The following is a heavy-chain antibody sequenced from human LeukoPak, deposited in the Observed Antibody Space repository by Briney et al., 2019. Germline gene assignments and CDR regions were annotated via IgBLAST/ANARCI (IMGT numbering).Heavy chain of an antibody. CDR2: IYSSGSA. V-gene: IGHV4-59*08. J-gene: IGHJ4*01. CDR3: AIHRDFYDT. D-gene: IGHD3-3*01. CDR1: GASINNNF. Sequence: SETLSLTCTVSGASINNNFWTWIRQPPGKGLEWIGYIYSSGSANYNPSLKSRVIISGGTSKNQISLNLTSVTAADTAVYFCAIHRDFYDTWGHGTLVTVSS.